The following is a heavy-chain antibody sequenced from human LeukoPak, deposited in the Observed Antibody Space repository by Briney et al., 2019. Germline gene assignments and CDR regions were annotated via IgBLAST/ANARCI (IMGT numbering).Heavy chain of an antibody. CDR2: IYTSGST. J-gene: IGHJ4*02. V-gene: IGHV4-61*02. CDR1: GGSISSGSYY. D-gene: IGHD2-2*01. Sequence: SQTLSLTCTVSGGSISSGSYYWSWIRQPAGKGLEWIGRIYTSGSTNYNPSLKSRVTISVDTSKNQFSLKLSSVTAADTAVYYCARAPRPTAYQLPLGFGYWGQGTLVTVSS. CDR3: ARAPRPTAYQLPLGFGY.